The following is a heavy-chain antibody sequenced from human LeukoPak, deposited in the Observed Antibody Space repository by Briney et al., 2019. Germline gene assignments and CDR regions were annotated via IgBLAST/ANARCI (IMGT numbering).Heavy chain of an antibody. V-gene: IGHV4-31*03. CDR1: GDSISSGDYY. Sequence: TSETLSLTCTVSGDSISSGDYYWTWIRQHPGKGLQWIGYTHYSRSTYYNPSLESRLTMSVDTSKNQFSLKVSSVTAADTAVYYCARAKYNTGWNLDYWGQGTLVTVSS. CDR2: THYSRST. D-gene: IGHD6-19*01. J-gene: IGHJ4*02. CDR3: ARAKYNTGWNLDY.